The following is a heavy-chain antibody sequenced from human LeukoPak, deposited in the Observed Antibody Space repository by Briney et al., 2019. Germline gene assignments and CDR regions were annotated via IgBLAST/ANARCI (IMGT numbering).Heavy chain of an antibody. V-gene: IGHV4-38-2*02. D-gene: IGHD6-6*01. CDR2: IYHSGRT. CDR1: GYSISSGYY. J-gene: IGHJ4*02. Sequence: SETLSLTCTVSGYSISSGYYWGWIRQPPGKGLEWIGSIYHSGRTFYNPSLKSRVTISVDTSKNQFSLKLTSVTAADTAVYYCARESFAARWDWGQGTLVTVSS. CDR3: ARESFAARWD.